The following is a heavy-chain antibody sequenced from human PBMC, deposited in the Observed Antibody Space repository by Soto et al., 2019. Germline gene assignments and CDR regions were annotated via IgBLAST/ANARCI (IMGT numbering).Heavy chain of an antibody. CDR1: GDSVSRNSGV. D-gene: IGHD2-15*01. Sequence: SQILSLTCVISGDSVSRNSGVCNWIRQSESRCLEWQGRPYYRSKWYNGYAVSVKSRITINPDTSKNQFSLQLSSVTAADTAVYYCARDSPNYCSGGSCYSNWFDPWGQGTLVNVSS. CDR3: ARDSPNYCSGGSCYSNWFDP. J-gene: IGHJ5*02. CDR2: PYYRSKWYN. V-gene: IGHV6-1*01.